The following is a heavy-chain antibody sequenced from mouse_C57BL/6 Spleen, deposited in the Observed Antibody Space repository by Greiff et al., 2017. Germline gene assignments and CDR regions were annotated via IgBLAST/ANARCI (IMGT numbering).Heavy chain of an antibody. CDR1: GFTFSSYA. CDR2: ISSGGDYI. Sequence: EVQVVESGEGLVKPGGSLKLSCAASGFTFSSYAMSWVRQTPEKRLEWVAYISSGGDYIYYADTVKGRFTISRDNARNTLYLQMSSLKSEDTAMYYCTRAGRGRYYFDYWGQGTTLTVSS. J-gene: IGHJ2*01. V-gene: IGHV5-9-1*02. CDR3: TRAGRGRYYFDY.